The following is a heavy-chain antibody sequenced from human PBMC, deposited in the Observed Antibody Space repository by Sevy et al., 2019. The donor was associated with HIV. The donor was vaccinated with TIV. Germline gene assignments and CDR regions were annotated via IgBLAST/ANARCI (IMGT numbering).Heavy chain of an antibody. CDR3: AKPLYFYDGNGYYLDY. Sequence: GGSLRLSCAASGFTFSTYAMHWVRQAPGKGLEWVAIISSDGNNKFYADSVEGLFTISRDNSKNTLYLQMNSLRAEDTAIYYCAKPLYFYDGNGYYLDYWGQGTLVTVSS. J-gene: IGHJ4*02. CDR1: GFTFSTYA. V-gene: IGHV3-30*18. CDR2: ISSDGNNK. D-gene: IGHD3-22*01.